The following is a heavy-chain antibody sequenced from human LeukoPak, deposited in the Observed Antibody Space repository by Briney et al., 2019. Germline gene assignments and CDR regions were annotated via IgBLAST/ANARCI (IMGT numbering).Heavy chain of an antibody. D-gene: IGHD5-24*01. CDR2: IYYSGST. V-gene: IGHV4-59*01. Sequence: SETLSLTCTVSGGSISSYYWSWIRQPPGKGLEWIGYIYYSGSTNYNPSLKSRVTISVDTSKNQFSLKLSSVTAADTAVYYCASSILGRDGYNSDDVLGAFDIWGQGTMVTVSS. CDR3: ASSILGRDGYNSDDVLGAFDI. J-gene: IGHJ3*02. CDR1: GGSISSYY.